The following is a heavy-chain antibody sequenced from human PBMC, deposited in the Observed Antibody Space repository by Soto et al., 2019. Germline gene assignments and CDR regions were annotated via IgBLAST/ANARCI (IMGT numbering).Heavy chain of an antibody. V-gene: IGHV4-59*08. D-gene: IGHD2-2*01. CDR2: IYYSGST. Sequence: PSETLSLTCTVSGGSISSYYWSWIRQQPGKGLEWIGYIYYSGSTNYNPSLKSRVTISVDTSKNQFSLKLSSVTAADTAVYYCARQSGDIVVVPAAIASTPYYYYYYYMDVWGKGTTVTVSS. CDR3: ARQSGDIVVVPAAIASTPYYYYYYYMDV. CDR1: GGSISSYY. J-gene: IGHJ6*03.